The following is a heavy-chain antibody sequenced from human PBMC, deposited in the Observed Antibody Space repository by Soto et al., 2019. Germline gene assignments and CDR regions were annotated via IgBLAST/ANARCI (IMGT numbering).Heavy chain of an antibody. V-gene: IGHV3-30*03. CDR1: GFTFSSYV. J-gene: IGHJ6*03. D-gene: IGHD2-21*01. Sequence: PGGSLRLSCAASGFTFSSYVMHWVRQAPGKALEWVAVISYDGSNKYYADSAKGRFTISRYNSKNTLYRQVNSLRAEDTALYYYGRALVSAWLTAYMDVWGKGTTVTVSS. CDR3: GRALVSAWLTAYMDV. CDR2: ISYDGSNK.